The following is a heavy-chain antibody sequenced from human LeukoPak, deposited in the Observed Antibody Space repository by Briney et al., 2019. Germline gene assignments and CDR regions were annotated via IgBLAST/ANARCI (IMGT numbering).Heavy chain of an antibody. J-gene: IGHJ4*02. CDR1: GVSISSYY. CDR2: IYYSGST. V-gene: IGHV4-59*01. Sequence: SETLSLTCTVSGVSISSYYWSWIRQPPGKGLEWIGYIYYSGSTNYNPSLKSRVTISVDTSKNQFSLKLSSVTAADTVVYYCARESLDGAGTFDYWGQGTLVTVSS. CDR3: ARESLDGAGTFDY. D-gene: IGHD6-13*01.